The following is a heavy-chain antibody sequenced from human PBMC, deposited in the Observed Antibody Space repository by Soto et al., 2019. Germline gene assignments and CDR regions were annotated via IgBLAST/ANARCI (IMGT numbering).Heavy chain of an antibody. V-gene: IGHV3-23*01. D-gene: IGHD2-15*01. Sequence: EVQLLESGGGLVQPGGSLRLSCAASGLTFSSYAMSWVRQAPGKGLEWVSAISGSGGSTYYADSVKGRFTISRDNSKNTLYLQMNSLRAEDTAVYYCAKLPGSNYYYYCMDVWGKGTTVTVSS. CDR3: AKLPGSNYYYYCMDV. J-gene: IGHJ6*03. CDR2: ISGSGGST. CDR1: GLTFSSYA.